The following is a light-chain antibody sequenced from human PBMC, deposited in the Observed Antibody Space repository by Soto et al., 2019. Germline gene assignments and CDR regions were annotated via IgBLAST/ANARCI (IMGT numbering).Light chain of an antibody. CDR2: GAS. CDR3: QQYNNWQWT. V-gene: IGKV3-15*01. CDR1: QSVSSSY. J-gene: IGKJ1*01. Sequence: ETVLTQSPGTLSLSPGDRATLSCRASQSVSSSYLAWYQQKPGQAPRLLICGASTRATGIPARFSGSGSGTEFTLTISSLQSEDFAVYYCQQYNNWQWTFGQGTKVDIK.